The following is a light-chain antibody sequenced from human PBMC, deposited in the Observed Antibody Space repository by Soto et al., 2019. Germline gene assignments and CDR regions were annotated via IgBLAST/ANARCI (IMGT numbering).Light chain of an antibody. J-gene: IGLJ2*01. Sequence: QSVLTQPPSASGTPGQRVTISCSGSSSNIGSNYVYWYQRLPGTAPKLLIYRNNQRPLGVSDRFSGSKSGTSASLAISGLRSEDEADYYCAAWDDSLNVLFGGGTKLTVL. CDR1: SSNIGSNY. CDR3: AAWDDSLNVL. CDR2: RNN. V-gene: IGLV1-47*01.